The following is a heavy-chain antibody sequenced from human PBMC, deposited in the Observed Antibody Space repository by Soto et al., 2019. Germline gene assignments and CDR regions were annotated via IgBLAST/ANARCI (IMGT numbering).Heavy chain of an antibody. CDR2: IWYDGSNK. Sequence: QVQLVESGGGVVQPGRSLRLSCAASGFTFSSYGMHWVRQAPGKGLEWVAVIWYDGSNKYYADSVKGRFTISRDNSTNTLYLQMNSLRAEDTAVYYCARVPRRGGIYCSSTSCFGPFDYWGQGTLVTVSS. V-gene: IGHV3-33*01. D-gene: IGHD2-2*01. CDR3: ARVPRRGGIYCSSTSCFGPFDY. CDR1: GFTFSSYG. J-gene: IGHJ4*02.